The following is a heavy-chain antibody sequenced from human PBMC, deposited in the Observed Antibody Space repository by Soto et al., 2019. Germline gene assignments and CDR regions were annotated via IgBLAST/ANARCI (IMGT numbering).Heavy chain of an antibody. CDR2: INPNSGGT. V-gene: IGHV1-2*02. D-gene: IGHD2-2*02. CDR1: GYTFTGYY. Sequence: QVQLVQSGAEVKKPGASVKVSCKASGYTFTGYYMHWVRQAPGQGLEWMGWINPNSGGTNYAQKVQGRVTMTRDTSISTAYLELSRLRSDDTAVYYCAREGGYCSSTSCYTDYYYYYGMDVWGQGTTVTVSS. J-gene: IGHJ6*02. CDR3: AREGGYCSSTSCYTDYYYYYGMDV.